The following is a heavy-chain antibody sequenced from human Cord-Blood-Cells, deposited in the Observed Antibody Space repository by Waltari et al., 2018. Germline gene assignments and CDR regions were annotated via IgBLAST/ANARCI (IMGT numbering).Heavy chain of an antibody. D-gene: IGHD1-7*01. Sequence: QVQLQQWGAGLLKPSETLSLTCAVYGGSFSGYYWSWIRQPPGKGLELIGEINHSGSTNYNPSLKSRVTISVDTSKNQFSLKLSSVTAADTAVYYCARGGNYRINWYFDLWGRGTLATVSS. J-gene: IGHJ2*01. CDR2: INHSGST. CDR1: GGSFSGYY. CDR3: ARGGNYRINWYFDL. V-gene: IGHV4-34*01.